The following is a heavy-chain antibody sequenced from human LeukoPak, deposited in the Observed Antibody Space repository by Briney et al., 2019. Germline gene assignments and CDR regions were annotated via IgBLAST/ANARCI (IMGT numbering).Heavy chain of an antibody. Sequence: GASVKVSCKASGYTFTSYAVHWVRQAPGQRLEWMGWINAGNGNTKYSQKFQGRVTITRDTSASTAYMELSSLRSEDTAVYYCARAPRAGGTKLFDYWGQGTLVTVSS. V-gene: IGHV1-3*01. J-gene: IGHJ4*02. CDR2: INAGNGNT. CDR1: GYTFTSYA. CDR3: ARAPRAGGTKLFDY. D-gene: IGHD1-14*01.